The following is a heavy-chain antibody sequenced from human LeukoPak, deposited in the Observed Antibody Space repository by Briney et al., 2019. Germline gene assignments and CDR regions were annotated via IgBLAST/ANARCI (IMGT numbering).Heavy chain of an antibody. CDR3: AKDMAADYGGIFDY. J-gene: IGHJ4*02. Sequence: KVSCKSSGYTFTNYGITWVRQAPGQGLEWMGRIIPILGIANYAQKFQGRVTITADKSTSTAYMELSSLRAEDMALYYCAKDMAADYGGIFDYWGQGTLVTVSS. D-gene: IGHD4-23*01. CDR1: GYTFTNYG. V-gene: IGHV1-69*04. CDR2: IIPILGIA.